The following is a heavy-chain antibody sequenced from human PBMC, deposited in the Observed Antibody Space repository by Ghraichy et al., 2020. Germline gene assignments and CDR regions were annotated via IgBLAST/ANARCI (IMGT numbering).Heavy chain of an antibody. D-gene: IGHD3-22*01. CDR2: INHSGST. CDR1: GGSFSGYY. V-gene: IGHV4-34*01. Sequence: ETLSLTCAVYGGSFSGYYWTWIRQPPGKGLEWIGEINHSGSTNYNASLKSRIIILVDTSKNQFSLQLTSVTAADMAVYYCARATVRDGMDVWGQGTTVTVSS. J-gene: IGHJ6*02. CDR3: ARATVRDGMDV.